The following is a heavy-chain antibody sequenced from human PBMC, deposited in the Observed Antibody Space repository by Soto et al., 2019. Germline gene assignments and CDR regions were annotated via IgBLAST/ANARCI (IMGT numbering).Heavy chain of an antibody. CDR3: ARVLPGTLAAAGTFGVRWFDP. CDR1: GVSVSIYY. Sequence: SETLSLTCAVYGVSVSIYYCSWIRQPPGKGLEWIGYIYYSGSTNYNPSLKSRVTISVDTSKNQFSLKLSSVTAADTAVYYCARVLPGTLAAAGTFGVRWFDPWGQGTLVTVSS. CDR2: IYYSGST. J-gene: IGHJ5*02. V-gene: IGHV4-59*02. D-gene: IGHD6-13*01.